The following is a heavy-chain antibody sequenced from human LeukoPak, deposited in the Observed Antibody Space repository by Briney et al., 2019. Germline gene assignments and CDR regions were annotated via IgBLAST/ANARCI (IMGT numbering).Heavy chain of an antibody. CDR1: GYIFTSSG. Sequence: ASVKVSCKASGYIFTSSGLSWVRQAPGQGLEWMGWISPYSGDTNHAQNLQGRVTVTTDASTSTAYMELRSLRSDDTAVYYCARKPRTTVEDYWGQGTLVTVSS. CDR3: ARKPRTTVEDY. CDR2: ISPYSGDT. J-gene: IGHJ4*02. V-gene: IGHV1-18*01. D-gene: IGHD4-23*01.